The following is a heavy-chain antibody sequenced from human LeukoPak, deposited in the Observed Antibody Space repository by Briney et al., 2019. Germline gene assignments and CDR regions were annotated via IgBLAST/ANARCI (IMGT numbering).Heavy chain of an antibody. Sequence: GGSLRLSCAASGFTLSSYWMSWVRQAPGKGLEWVANIKQDGRDKYYVDSVEGRFTISRDNAKNSLYLQMNSLRAEDTAVYYCARLRNMDVWGKGTTVTVSS. J-gene: IGHJ6*03. CDR3: ARLRNMDV. CDR1: GFTLSSYW. CDR2: IKQDGRDK. V-gene: IGHV3-7*01.